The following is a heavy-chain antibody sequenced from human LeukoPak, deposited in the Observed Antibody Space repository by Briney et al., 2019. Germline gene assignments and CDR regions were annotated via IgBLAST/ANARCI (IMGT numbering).Heavy chain of an antibody. CDR2: FDPEDGET. CDR3: ATHTIFGVVTYASLI. CDR1: GYTGIELS. D-gene: IGHD3-3*01. V-gene: IGHV1-24*01. Sequence: ASVKVSCKLSGYTGIELSMHWVRQAPGKGLEWMGGFDPEDGETKYAQKFQGRVTMTEDTSTDTAYMELSSQTSEDTAVYYCATHTIFGVVTYASLIWGRGTLVTVSS. J-gene: IGHJ3*02.